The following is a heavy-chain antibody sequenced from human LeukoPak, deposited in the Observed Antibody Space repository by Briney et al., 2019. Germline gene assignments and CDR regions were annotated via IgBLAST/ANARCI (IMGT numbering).Heavy chain of an antibody. Sequence: GGSLRLSCAASGFTFYDYAMHWVRHAPGKGLEWVSLISGDGGRTYYADSVKGRFTISRDNSKNSLYLQMNSLRTEDTALYYCATTGYSSGWNDYWGQGTLVTVSS. CDR2: ISGDGGRT. V-gene: IGHV3-43*02. J-gene: IGHJ4*02. CDR1: GFTFYDYA. CDR3: ATTGYSSGWNDY. D-gene: IGHD6-19*01.